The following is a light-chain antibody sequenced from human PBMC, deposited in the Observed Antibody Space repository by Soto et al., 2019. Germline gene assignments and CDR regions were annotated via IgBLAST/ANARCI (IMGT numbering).Light chain of an antibody. J-gene: IGKJ1*01. V-gene: IGKV3-20*01. CDR1: QSVSSSY. Sequence: EIVLTQSPGTLSLSPGERATLSCRASQSVSSSYLAWYQQKPGQAPRLLIYGASNRATGIPDRFRGSGSGTDFTLTISRVEPEDFAVYYCQQYGTSPRTFGQGTKVEIK. CDR3: QQYGTSPRT. CDR2: GAS.